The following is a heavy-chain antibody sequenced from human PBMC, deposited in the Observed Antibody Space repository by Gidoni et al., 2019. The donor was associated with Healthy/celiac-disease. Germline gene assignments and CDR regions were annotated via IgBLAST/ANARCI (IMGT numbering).Heavy chain of an antibody. J-gene: IGHJ4*02. D-gene: IGHD3-22*01. Sequence: QLQLQESGPGLVKPSETLSLTCTVSGGSISSSSYYWGWIRQPPGKGLEWIGSIYYSGSTYYNPSLKSRVTISVDTSKNQFSLKLSSVTAADTAVYYCARGRGYYDSSGYYPLDYWGQGTLVTVSS. CDR2: IYYSGST. CDR1: GGSISSSSYY. CDR3: ARGRGYYDSSGYYPLDY. V-gene: IGHV4-39*01.